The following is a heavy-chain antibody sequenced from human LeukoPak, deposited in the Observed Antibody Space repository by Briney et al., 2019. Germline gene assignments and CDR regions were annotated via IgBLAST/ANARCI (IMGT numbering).Heavy chain of an antibody. Sequence: PSETLSLTCAVYGGSFSGYYWSWIRQPPGKGLEWIGEINHSRRTNYNPSLKSRVTISVDTSKNQFSLKLSSVTAADTAVYYCARDSSSWYSNKAFDIWGQGTMVTVSS. CDR2: INHSRRT. CDR1: GGSFSGYY. J-gene: IGHJ3*02. D-gene: IGHD6-13*01. V-gene: IGHV4-34*01. CDR3: ARDSSSWYSNKAFDI.